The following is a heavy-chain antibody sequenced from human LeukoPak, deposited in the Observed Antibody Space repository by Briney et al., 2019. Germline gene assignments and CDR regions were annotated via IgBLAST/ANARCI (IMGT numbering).Heavy chain of an antibody. CDR1: GFTFSSYA. Sequence: GGSLRLSCAASGFTFSSYAMSWVRQAPGKGLEWVSAISGSGRSTYYADSVKGRFTISRDNSKNTLYLQMNSLRAEDTAVYYCAKAAMEYYGSGSYYRFPYWGQGTLVTVSS. J-gene: IGHJ4*02. CDR2: ISGSGRST. CDR3: AKAAMEYYGSGSYYRFPY. V-gene: IGHV3-23*01. D-gene: IGHD3-10*01.